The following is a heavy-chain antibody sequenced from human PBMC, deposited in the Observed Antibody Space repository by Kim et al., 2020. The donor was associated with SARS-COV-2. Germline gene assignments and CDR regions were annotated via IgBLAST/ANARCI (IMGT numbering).Heavy chain of an antibody. Sequence: ASVKVSCKASGYTFTSYAMNWVRQAPGQGLEWMGWINTNTGNPTYAQGFTGRFVFSLDTSVSTAYLQISSLKAEDTAVYYCAIPDIVVVPAAKGTAFDTWGQGTMVTVSS. J-gene: IGHJ3*02. CDR2: INTNTGNP. CDR3: AIPDIVVVPAAKGTAFDT. CDR1: GYTFTSYA. V-gene: IGHV7-4-1*02. D-gene: IGHD2-2*01.